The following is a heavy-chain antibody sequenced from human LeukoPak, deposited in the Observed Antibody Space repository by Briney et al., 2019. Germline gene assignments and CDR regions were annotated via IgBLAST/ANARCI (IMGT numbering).Heavy chain of an antibody. CDR1: GASISSYY. V-gene: IGHV4-59*01. CDR2: IYYSGRT. D-gene: IGHD4-17*01. J-gene: IGHJ5*02. Sequence: PSETLSLTCTVSGASISSYYWSWIRQPPGKGLEWIGYIYYSGRTNYNPSLKSRVTISVDTSKNQFSLKLSSVTAADTAVYYCERGTTVTTKSTMVKFRSADWFDAWGQGTLVTVSS. CDR3: ERGTTVTTKSTMVKFRSADWFDA.